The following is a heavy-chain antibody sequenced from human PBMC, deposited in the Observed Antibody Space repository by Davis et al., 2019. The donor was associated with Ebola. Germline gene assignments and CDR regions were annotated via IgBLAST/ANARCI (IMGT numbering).Heavy chain of an antibody. J-gene: IGHJ4*02. CDR3: AILTTVTTPDY. V-gene: IGHV1-2*02. Sequence: ASVKVSCKASRYTFTTYYMHWVRQAPGQGLEWMGWINPDSGATNYAERFQGRVTMTRDTSISTAYMELSRLRSDDTAVYYCAILTTVTTPDYWGQGTLVTVSS. CDR1: RYTFTTYY. CDR2: INPDSGAT. D-gene: IGHD4-17*01.